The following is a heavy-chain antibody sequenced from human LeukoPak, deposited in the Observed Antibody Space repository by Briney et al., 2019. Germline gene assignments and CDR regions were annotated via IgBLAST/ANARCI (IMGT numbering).Heavy chain of an antibody. CDR3: AKGGSDYDDHGYSSDY. V-gene: IGHV3-23*01. CDR1: GFTFSSYA. J-gene: IGHJ4*02. D-gene: IGHD1-26*01. Sequence: GGSLRLSCAASGFTFSSYAMSWVRQAPGKGLEWVSAISSSGGNTYYADSVKGRFTISRDNSKNTLYLQMNSLRAEDTAVYYCAKGGSDYDDHGYSSDYWGQGALVTVSS. CDR2: ISSSGGNT.